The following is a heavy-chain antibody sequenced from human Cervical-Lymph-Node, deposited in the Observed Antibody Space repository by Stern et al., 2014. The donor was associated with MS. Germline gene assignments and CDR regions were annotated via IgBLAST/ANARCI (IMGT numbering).Heavy chain of an antibody. J-gene: IGHJ4*02. CDR2: IYPYDADT. CDR1: GYSFTIYY. CDR3: ARHVQGFDY. Sequence: AQLVQSGAEVKKPGESLKISCKLSGYSFTIYYIAWVRQMPGKGLACMVAIYPYDADTTYSPSVQGQVTISADKSITTASLQWSSLRASDTAMYYCARHVQGFDYWGQGTLVTVSS. V-gene: IGHV5-51*01.